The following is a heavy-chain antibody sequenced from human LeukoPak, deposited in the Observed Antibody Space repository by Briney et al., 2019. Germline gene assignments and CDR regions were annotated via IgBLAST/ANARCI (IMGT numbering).Heavy chain of an antibody. CDR3: ARRGSILAYYFDY. D-gene: IGHD2/OR15-2a*01. Sequence: SETLSLTCTVSGGSISSSSYYWGWIRQPPGKGLEWIGSIYYSGSTYYNPSLKSRVTISVDTSKNQFSLKLSSVTAADTAVYYCARRGSILAYYFDYWGQGTPVTVSS. J-gene: IGHJ4*02. V-gene: IGHV4-39*01. CDR1: GGSISSSSYY. CDR2: IYYSGST.